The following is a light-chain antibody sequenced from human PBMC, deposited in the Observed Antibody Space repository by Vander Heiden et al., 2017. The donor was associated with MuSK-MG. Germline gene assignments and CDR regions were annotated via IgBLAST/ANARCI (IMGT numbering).Light chain of an antibody. CDR2: SNN. V-gene: IGLV1-44*01. CDR3: AAWDDSLNGWV. J-gene: IGLJ3*02. Sequence: QSVLTPPPSASGTPGQRVPISCSGSSSNIGSNTVNWYQQLPGTAPKLLMYSNNQRPSGVPDRFSGSKSGTSASLAITGLQSEDEADYYCAAWDDSLNGWVFGGGTKLTVL. CDR1: SSNIGSNT.